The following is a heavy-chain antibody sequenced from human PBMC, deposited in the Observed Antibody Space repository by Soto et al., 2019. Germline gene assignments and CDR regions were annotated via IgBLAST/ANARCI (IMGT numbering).Heavy chain of an antibody. Sequence: GGSLRLSCAASGFTFGSYAMHWVRQAPGKGLEWVAVISYDGSNKYYADSVKGRFTISRDNSKNTLYLQMNSLRAEDAAVYYCARGNKDLRLLEWLLRRRTYYFDDWGQGPLVTVS. V-gene: IGHV3-30-3*01. CDR3: ARGNKDLRLLEWLLRRRTYYFDD. D-gene: IGHD3-3*01. CDR2: ISYDGSNK. J-gene: IGHJ4*02. CDR1: GFTFGSYA.